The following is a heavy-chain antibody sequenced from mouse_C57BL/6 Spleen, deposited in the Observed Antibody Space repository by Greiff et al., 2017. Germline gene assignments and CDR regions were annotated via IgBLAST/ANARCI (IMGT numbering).Heavy chain of an antibody. V-gene: IGHV1-82*01. CDR2: IYPGDGDT. D-gene: IGHD4-1*01. J-gene: IGHJ4*01. CDR3: AREGLGFDYYAMDY. CDR1: GYAFSSSW. Sequence: VQLQQSGPELVKPGASVKISCKASGYAFSSSWMNWVKQRPGKGLEWIGRIYPGDGDTNYNGKVKGKATLTADKSSSTAYMQLSSLTSEDSAVYFCAREGLGFDYYAMDYWGQGTSVTVSS.